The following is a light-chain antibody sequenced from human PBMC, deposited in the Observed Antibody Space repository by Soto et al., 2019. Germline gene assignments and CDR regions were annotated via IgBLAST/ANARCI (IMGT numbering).Light chain of an antibody. CDR3: RSYTISSTYV. CDR2: DVS. V-gene: IGLV2-14*01. CDR1: SSDVGGYNY. Sequence: QSALTQPASVSGSPVQSITISCTGTSSDVGGYNYVSWYQQHPGNAPKLMIYDVSNRPSGVSNRFSGSKSGNTASLTISGLQAEEEADYYCRSYTISSTYVFGTGTKLTVL. J-gene: IGLJ1*01.